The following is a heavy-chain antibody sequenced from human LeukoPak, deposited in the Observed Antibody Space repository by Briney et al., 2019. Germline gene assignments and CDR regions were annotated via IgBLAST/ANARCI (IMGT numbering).Heavy chain of an antibody. V-gene: IGHV3-23*01. Sequence: GGSLRLSCAASGFTFSAYTMYWVRRPPGKRLEWVSIIGNNGGGIHYADSVKGRFTISRDNFKNALYLQMNSLRVEDTAVYYCAIDPNWGTHSWGQGVLVTVSS. CDR3: AIDPNWGTHS. J-gene: IGHJ4*02. CDR1: GFTFSAYT. D-gene: IGHD7-27*01. CDR2: IGNNGGGI.